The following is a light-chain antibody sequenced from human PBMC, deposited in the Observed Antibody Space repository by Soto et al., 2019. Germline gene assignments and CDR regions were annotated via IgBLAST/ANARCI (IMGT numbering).Light chain of an antibody. CDR3: QQYNSYPWT. CDR1: QSISSW. J-gene: IGKJ1*01. CDR2: KAS. Sequence: QMTQSPSPLSASEGDRVTITCRASQSISSWLAWYQQKPGKAPKLLIYKASSLESGVPSRFSGSGSGTECTLTISSLQPDDFATYYCQQYNSYPWTLGQGTKVDIK. V-gene: IGKV1-5*03.